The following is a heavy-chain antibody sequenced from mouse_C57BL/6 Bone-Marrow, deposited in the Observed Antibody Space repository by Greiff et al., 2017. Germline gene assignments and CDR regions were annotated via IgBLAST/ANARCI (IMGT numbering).Heavy chain of an antibody. Sequence: VKLQQSGAELVKPGASVKISCKASGYAFSSYWMNWVKQRPGKGLEWIGQIYPGDGDTNYNGKFKGKATLTADKSSSTAYMQLSSLTSEDSAVYFCARLNYYGSSYGYFDVWGTGTTVTVSS. J-gene: IGHJ1*03. CDR2: IYPGDGDT. CDR1: GYAFSSYW. CDR3: ARLNYYGSSYGYFDV. D-gene: IGHD1-1*01. V-gene: IGHV1-80*01.